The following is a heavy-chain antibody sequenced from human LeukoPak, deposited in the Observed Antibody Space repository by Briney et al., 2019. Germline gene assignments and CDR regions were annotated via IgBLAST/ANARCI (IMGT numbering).Heavy chain of an antibody. D-gene: IGHD2-8*01. V-gene: IGHV1-2*02. Sequence: ASVTVCCKASGYTFTGYYIHWMRQAPGHGLDLMGWINPNSGGTNYAQQFQGRVTMTRDTSISTAYMELSRLRSDDTAVYYCARWVYLNKNFDYWGQGTLVTVSS. CDR1: GYTFTGYY. J-gene: IGHJ4*02. CDR3: ARWVYLNKNFDY. CDR2: INPNSGGT.